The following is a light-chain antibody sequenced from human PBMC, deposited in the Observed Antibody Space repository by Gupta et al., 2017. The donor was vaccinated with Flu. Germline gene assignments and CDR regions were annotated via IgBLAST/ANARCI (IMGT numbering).Light chain of an antibody. CDR2: EVT. CDR3: SSYTNPNTLVL. CDR1: SSDIGGYNY. J-gene: IGLJ2*01. V-gene: IGLV2-14*01. Sequence: ITISCTGTSSDIGGYNYVSWYQQHPGKAPKLIIFEVTNRPSPVSSRFSGSKAGDTASLTISGLQAEDEADYYCSSYTNPNTLVLFGGGTKLTVL.